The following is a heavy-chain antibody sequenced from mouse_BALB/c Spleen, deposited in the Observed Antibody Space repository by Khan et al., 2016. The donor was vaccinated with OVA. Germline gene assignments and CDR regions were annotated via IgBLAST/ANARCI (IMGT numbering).Heavy chain of an antibody. D-gene: IGHD2-14*01. CDR2: ISSTGST. CDR3: ARSHYYSYGYALDC. V-gene: IGHV3-2*02. Sequence: EVQLQESGPGLVKPSQSLSLTCTVTGYAITSDYAWNWIRQFPGNKLEWMGYISSTGSTSYNPSLKSRISITRDTSKNQFFLQLKSVTTEDTATXYCARSHYYSYGYALDCWGRGTSVTVSS. CDR1: GYAITSDYA. J-gene: IGHJ4*01.